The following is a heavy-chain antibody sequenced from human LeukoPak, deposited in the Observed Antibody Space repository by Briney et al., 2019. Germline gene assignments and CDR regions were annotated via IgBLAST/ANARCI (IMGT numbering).Heavy chain of an antibody. J-gene: IGHJ4*02. CDR2: ISGSGGST. CDR3: AKGRGQQPAENGIDY. CDR1: GFTFRDYA. Sequence: GGSLRLSCSASGFTFRDYAMSWVRQAPGKGLEWVSAISGSGGSTYYADSVKGRFTISRDNSKNTLYLQMNSLRAEDTAVYYCAKGRGQQPAENGIDYWGQGTLVTVSS. V-gene: IGHV3-23*01. D-gene: IGHD6-13*01.